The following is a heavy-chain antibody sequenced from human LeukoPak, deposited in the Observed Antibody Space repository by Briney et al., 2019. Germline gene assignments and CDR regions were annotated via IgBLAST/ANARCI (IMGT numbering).Heavy chain of an antibody. J-gene: IGHJ2*01. D-gene: IGHD2-8*01. Sequence: PSETLSLTCTASGASISSDYWSWIRQPPGKGLELIGFISYSGSTTYNPSLKSRVTISVDTSRSQFSLKLTSVTAADTAGYYCARLGSNNGWYWHFDVGAVAPWSLSPQ. CDR1: GASISSDY. CDR2: ISYSGST. CDR3: ARLGSNNGWYWHFDV. V-gene: IGHV4-59*08.